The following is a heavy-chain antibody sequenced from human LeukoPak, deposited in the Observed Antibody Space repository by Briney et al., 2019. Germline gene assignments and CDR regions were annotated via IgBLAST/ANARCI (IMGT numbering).Heavy chain of an antibody. CDR3: ARDTQLEAYYYYYYMDV. Sequence: GASVKVSCKASGYTFTSYYMHWVRQAPGQGLEWMGIINPSGGSTSYAQKFQGRVAMTRDMSTSTVYMELSSLRSEDTAVYYCARDTQLEAYYYYYYMDVWGKGTTVTVSS. J-gene: IGHJ6*03. D-gene: IGHD1-1*01. CDR1: GYTFTSYY. V-gene: IGHV1-46*01. CDR2: INPSGGST.